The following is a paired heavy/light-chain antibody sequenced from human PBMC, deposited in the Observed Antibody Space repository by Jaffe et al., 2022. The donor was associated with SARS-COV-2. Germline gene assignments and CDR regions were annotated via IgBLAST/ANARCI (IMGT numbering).Light chain of an antibody. CDR3: QQYGSSPKWT. CDR2: GAS. J-gene: IGKJ1*01. CDR1: QSVSSSY. V-gene: IGKV3-20*01. Sequence: EIVLTQSPGTLSLSPGERATLSCRASQSVSSSYLAWYQQKPGQAPRLLIYGASSRATGIPDRFSGSGSGTDFTLTISRLEPEDFAVYYCQQYGSSPKWTFGQGTKVEIK.
Heavy chain of an antibody. J-gene: IGHJ6*02. V-gene: IGHV3-21*01. D-gene: IGHD3-3*01. CDR3: ARGPDFWSGYYTPKGFPAYYYYGMDV. CDR2: ISSSSSYI. CDR1: GFTFSSYS. Sequence: EVQLVESGGGLVKPGGSLRLSCAASGFTFSSYSMNWVRQAPGKGLEWVSSISSSSSYIYYADSVKGRFTISRDNAKNSLYLQMNSLRAEDTAVYYCARGPDFWSGYYTPKGFPAYYYYGMDVWGQGTTVTVSS.